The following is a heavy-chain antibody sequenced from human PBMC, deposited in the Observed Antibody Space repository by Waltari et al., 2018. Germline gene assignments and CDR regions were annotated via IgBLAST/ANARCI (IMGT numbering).Heavy chain of an antibody. CDR1: GFPFSDFS. Sequence: EVQLVESGGGWVQPGGSLRLSCAASGFPFSDFSMNWVRQAPGKGLEWVSYIYSTGSTIDYADSVKGRFTISRDNAQNSLYLQMNSLRADDTAVYYCARGYRKAFDIWGQGTMVTVSS. V-gene: IGHV3-48*04. CDR3: ARGYRKAFDI. J-gene: IGHJ3*02. D-gene: IGHD5-12*01. CDR2: IYSTGSTI.